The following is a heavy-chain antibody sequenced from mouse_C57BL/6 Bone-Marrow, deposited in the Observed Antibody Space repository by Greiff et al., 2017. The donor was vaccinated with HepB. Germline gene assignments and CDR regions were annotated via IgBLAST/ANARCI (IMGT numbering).Heavy chain of an antibody. CDR2: IAPSDSYT. D-gene: IGHD2-3*01. CDR1: GYTFTSYW. V-gene: IGHV1-59*01. CDR3: ARGRYDSYFDY. J-gene: IGHJ2*01. Sequence: QVQLQQPGAELVRPGTSVKLSCKASGYTFTSYWMHWVKQRPGQGLEWIGVIAPSDSYTNYNQKFKGKATLTVDTSSSTAYMQLSSLTSEDSAVYYCARGRYDSYFDYWGQGTTLTVSS.